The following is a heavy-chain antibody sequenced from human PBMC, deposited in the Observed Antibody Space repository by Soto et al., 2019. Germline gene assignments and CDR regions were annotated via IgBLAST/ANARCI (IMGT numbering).Heavy chain of an antibody. V-gene: IGHV3-23*01. CDR3: AKRGDMVRGVIIHFDY. J-gene: IGHJ4*02. Sequence: GESLKISCAASGFTFSSYAMSWVRQAPGKGLEWVSAISGSGGSTYYADSVKGRFTISRDNSKNTLYLQMNSLRAEDTAVYYCAKRGDMVRGVIIHFDYWGQGTLVTVSS. CDR2: ISGSGGST. D-gene: IGHD3-10*01. CDR1: GFTFSSYA.